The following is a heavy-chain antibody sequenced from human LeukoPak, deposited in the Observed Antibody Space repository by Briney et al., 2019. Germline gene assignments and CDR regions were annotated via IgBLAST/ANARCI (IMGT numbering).Heavy chain of an antibody. J-gene: IGHJ6*03. V-gene: IGHV3-7*01. Sequence: GGSLRLSCAASGFTSSSYWMSWLRQAPGKGLEWVANIKQDGSEKYYVDSVKGRFTISRDNAKNSLYLQMNSLRAEDTAVYYCARAEAEYSSSPAWYYYYMDVWGKGTTVTVSS. CDR3: ARAEAEYSSSPAWYYYYMDV. CDR2: IKQDGSEK. CDR1: GFTSSSYW. D-gene: IGHD6-6*01.